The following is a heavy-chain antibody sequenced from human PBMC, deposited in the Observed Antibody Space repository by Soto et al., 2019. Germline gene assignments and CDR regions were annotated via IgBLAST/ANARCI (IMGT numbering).Heavy chain of an antibody. Sequence: GGSLRLSCAASGFTFSSYAMHWVRQAPGKGLEWVAVISYDGSNKYYADSVKGRFTISRDNSKNTLYLQMNSLRAEDTAVYYCARVTTLRRHPKAINWFDPWGQGTLVTVSS. CDR2: ISYDGSNK. CDR1: GFTFSSYA. CDR3: ARVTTLRRHPKAINWFDP. V-gene: IGHV3-30-3*01. J-gene: IGHJ5*02. D-gene: IGHD1-1*01.